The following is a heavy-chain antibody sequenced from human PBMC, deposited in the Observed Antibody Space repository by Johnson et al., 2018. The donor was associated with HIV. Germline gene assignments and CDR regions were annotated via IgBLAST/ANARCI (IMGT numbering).Heavy chain of an antibody. J-gene: IGHJ3*02. V-gene: IGHV3-11*01. CDR3: AKDMGSSWYDPWDAFDI. D-gene: IGHD6-13*01. Sequence: QVQLVESGGGLVQPGGSLRLSCAASGFTFSDNYMSWIRQAPGKGLEWVSYISTSGSNIYYEDSVKGRLTISRDNAKNSLYLQMNSLRAEDTALYYCAKDMGSSWYDPWDAFDIWGQGTVVTVSS. CDR2: ISTSGSNI. CDR1: GFTFSDNY.